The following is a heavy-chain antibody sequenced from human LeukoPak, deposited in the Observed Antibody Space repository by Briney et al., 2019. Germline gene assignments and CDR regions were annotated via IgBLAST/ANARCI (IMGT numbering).Heavy chain of an antibody. J-gene: IGHJ6*03. CDR1: GGSISNYW. CDR2: IHHSGST. CDR3: TRPYYYYMDV. Sequence: SETLSLTCDVSGGSISNYWWGWVRQPPGKGLEWIAEIHHSGSTNYNPSLKSRVTISVDTSKNQFSLKLSSVTAADTAVYYCTRPYYYYMDVWGNGTTVTVSS. V-gene: IGHV4-4*02.